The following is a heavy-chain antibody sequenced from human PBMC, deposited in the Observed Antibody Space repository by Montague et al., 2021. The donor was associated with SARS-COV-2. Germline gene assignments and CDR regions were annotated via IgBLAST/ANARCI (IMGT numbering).Heavy chain of an antibody. J-gene: IGHJ4*02. Sequence: TLSLTCTVSCGSISGSLYYSGWIRQHPGNGLVLFGYIYHTGSTDYDPSLTSRLTISLDACKRDFSLNLSSVTAADTAVYYCLGFICCSSTSNNAGICGCFDTWGQGIRVTVSS. V-gene: IGHV4-31*03. CDR3: LGFICCSSTSNNAGICGCFDT. D-gene: IGHD2-2*01. CDR1: CGSISGSLYY. CDR2: IYHTGST.